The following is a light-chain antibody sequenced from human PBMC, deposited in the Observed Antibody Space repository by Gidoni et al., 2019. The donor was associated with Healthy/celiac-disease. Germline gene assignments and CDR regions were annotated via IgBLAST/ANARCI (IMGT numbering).Light chain of an antibody. CDR3: QQYNNWPPSWT. CDR2: GAS. Sequence: EIVITQSPATLSVSPGERATLSCRASQSFSSNLAWYQQKPGQAPRLLIYGASTRATGIPARFSGRGSGTEFMLTISSLQSEDFAVYYWQQYNNWPPSWTFGKGTKVEIK. V-gene: IGKV3-15*01. J-gene: IGKJ1*01. CDR1: QSFSSN.